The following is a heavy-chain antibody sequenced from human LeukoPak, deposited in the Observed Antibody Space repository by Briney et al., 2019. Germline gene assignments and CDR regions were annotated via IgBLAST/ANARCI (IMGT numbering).Heavy chain of an antibody. Sequence: SQTLSPTCPLSAASISSGCYYWSWIRQHPGKGLEWFGYIDLIGSTYYNPSLKSRVTISVDTSKNQFSLKLSSVTAADTAVYYCARVRLRITIFGVVTHKGYFDYWGQGTLVTVSS. J-gene: IGHJ4*02. CDR1: AASISSGCYY. V-gene: IGHV4-31*03. D-gene: IGHD3-3*01. CDR3: ARVRLRITIFGVVTHKGYFDY. CDR2: IDLIGST.